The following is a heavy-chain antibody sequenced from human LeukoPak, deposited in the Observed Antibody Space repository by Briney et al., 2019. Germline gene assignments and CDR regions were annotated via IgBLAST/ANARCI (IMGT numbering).Heavy chain of an antibody. V-gene: IGHV1-46*01. CDR3: AREDVVLVDGVRYLYYGLDV. CDR1: GYNFISNY. D-gene: IGHD6-19*01. Sequence: GASVKVSCKASGYNFISNYIHWVRQAPGQGLEWMGIINPSGGSTSYAHKFQDRVTMTRDTSTSTVYMELSSLKSEDTGVYYCAREDVVLVDGVRYLYYGLDVWGHGTTVTVSS. J-gene: IGHJ6*02. CDR2: INPSGGST.